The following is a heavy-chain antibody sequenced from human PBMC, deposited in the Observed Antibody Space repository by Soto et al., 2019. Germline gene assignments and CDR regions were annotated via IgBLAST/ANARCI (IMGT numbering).Heavy chain of an antibody. D-gene: IGHD5-18*01. Sequence: PGGSLRLSCAASGFTFSSYNMNWVRQAPGKGLEWVSSISSSSSYIYYAGSVKGRFTISRDNAKNSLYLQMNSLRAEDTAVYYCARNTAMVLPDYWGQGTTVTVSS. CDR1: GFTFSSYN. CDR2: ISSSSSYI. V-gene: IGHV3-21*04. CDR3: ARNTAMVLPDY. J-gene: IGHJ4*03.